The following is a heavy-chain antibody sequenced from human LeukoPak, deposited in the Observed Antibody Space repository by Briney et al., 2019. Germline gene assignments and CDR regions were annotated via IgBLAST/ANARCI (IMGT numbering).Heavy chain of an antibody. CDR3: ARRLRQAYIDY. CDR1: GYSFTSYW. J-gene: IGHJ4*02. CDR2: IYPGDSDT. D-gene: IGHD2-2*02. Sequence: GESLKISFKGSGYSFTSYWIGWVRPMPGKGLEWMGIIYPGDSDTRYSPSFQGQVTISADKSISTAHLQWSSLKATDTAMYYCARRLRQAYIDYWGQGTLVTVSS. V-gene: IGHV5-51*01.